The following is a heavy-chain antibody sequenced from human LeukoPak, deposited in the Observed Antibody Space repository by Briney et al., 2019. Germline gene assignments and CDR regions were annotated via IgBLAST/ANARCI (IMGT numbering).Heavy chain of an antibody. V-gene: IGHV3-15*07. D-gene: IGHD2-15*01. CDR2: IRSKVDGGTP. J-gene: IGHJ4*02. CDR3: TTDPRDRRYFDV. Sequence: PGGSLRLSCKPSGFIFSNYAMHWVRQAPGKGPEWVGLIRSKVDGGTPEHAAPVKGRFTISRDDSRDTLYLQLNSLRTEDTGVYYCTTDPRDRRYFDVWGQGAQVTVSS. CDR1: GFIFSNYA.